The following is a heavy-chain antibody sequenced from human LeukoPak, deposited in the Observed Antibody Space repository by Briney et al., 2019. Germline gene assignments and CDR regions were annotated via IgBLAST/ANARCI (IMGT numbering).Heavy chain of an antibody. CDR1: GFTFSTYG. CDR3: AKGVSKLVRDAFDI. CDR2: IRYDGSIK. J-gene: IGHJ3*02. D-gene: IGHD6-13*01. V-gene: IGHV3-30*02. Sequence: GSLRLSCAASGFTFSTYGMHWVRQAPGKGLEWVAFIRYDGSIKYYADSVKGRFTISRDNSKNTLSLQMSSLRAEDTAVYYCAKGVSKLVRDAFDIWGQGTMVTVSS.